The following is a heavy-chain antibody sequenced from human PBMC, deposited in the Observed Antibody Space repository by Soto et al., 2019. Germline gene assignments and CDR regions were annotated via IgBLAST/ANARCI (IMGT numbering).Heavy chain of an antibody. CDR3: AGGIPSPDFYFHGMDV. V-gene: IGHV1-18*04. CDR2: ISAKKGNT. J-gene: IGHJ6*02. D-gene: IGHD5-18*01. CDR1: GYTFTSYG. Sequence: ASVKVSCKASGYTFTSYGISWVRQAPGQGLEWMGWISAKKGNTKYAQKFQGRVTMTTDTSTSTAYMELRSLRSDDTAVYYCAGGIPSPDFYFHGMDVWGQGTTVTVSS.